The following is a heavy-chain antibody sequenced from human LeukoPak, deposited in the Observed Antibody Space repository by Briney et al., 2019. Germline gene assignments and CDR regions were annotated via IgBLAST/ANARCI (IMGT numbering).Heavy chain of an antibody. CDR2: INPNSGGT. V-gene: IGHV1-2*02. Sequence: ASVKVSCKASGYTFTGYDMHWVRQAPGQGLEWVGWINPNSGGTNYAQKFQGRVTMTRDTSISTAYMELSRLRSDDTAVYYCAIEMATTYFDYWGQGTLVTVSS. CDR3: AIEMATTYFDY. CDR1: GYTFTGYD. J-gene: IGHJ4*02. D-gene: IGHD5-24*01.